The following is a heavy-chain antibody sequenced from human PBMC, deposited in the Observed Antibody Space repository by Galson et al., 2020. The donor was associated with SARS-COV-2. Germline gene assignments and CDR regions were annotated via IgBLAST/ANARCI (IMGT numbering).Heavy chain of an antibody. V-gene: IGHV1-24*01. CDR1: GYTLTELS. J-gene: IGHJ5*02. Sequence: ASVKVSCKVSGYTLTELSMHWVRQAPGKGLEWMGGFDPEDGETIYAQKFQGRVTMTEDTSTDTAYMELSSLRSEDTAVYYCATTAPVAGISSRSNWFDPWGQGTLVTISS. CDR3: ATTAPVAGISSRSNWFDP. D-gene: IGHD6-19*01. CDR2: FDPEDGET.